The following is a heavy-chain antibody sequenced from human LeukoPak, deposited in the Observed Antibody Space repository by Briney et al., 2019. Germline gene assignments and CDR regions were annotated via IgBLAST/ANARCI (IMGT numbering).Heavy chain of an antibody. D-gene: IGHD3-22*01. CDR1: GFPFSGYS. V-gene: IGHV3-21*01. CDR3: ARAYYDSSGYSPFDY. CDR2: ISTSSSYI. Sequence: GGSLRLSCAASGFPFSGYSMSWVRQAPGKGLEWVSSISTSSSYIYYLDSVKGRFTISRNNAKNSLYLQMNSLRAEDTAVYYCARAYYDSSGYSPFDYWGQGTLVTVSS. J-gene: IGHJ4*02.